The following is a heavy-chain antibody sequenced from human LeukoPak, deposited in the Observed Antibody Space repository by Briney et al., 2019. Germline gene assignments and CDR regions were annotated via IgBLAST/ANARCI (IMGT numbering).Heavy chain of an antibody. CDR3: ARDYYCDILTGFRAGMDV. J-gene: IGHJ6*02. D-gene: IGHD3-9*01. CDR2: IWYDGSNK. V-gene: IGHV3-33*01. Sequence: PGGSLRLSCAASGFTFSSYGMHWVRQAPGKGLEWVAVIWYDGSNKYYADSVKGRFTISRDNSKNTLYLQMNSLRAEDTSVYYCARDYYCDILTGFRAGMDVWGQGTTVTVSS. CDR1: GFTFSSYG.